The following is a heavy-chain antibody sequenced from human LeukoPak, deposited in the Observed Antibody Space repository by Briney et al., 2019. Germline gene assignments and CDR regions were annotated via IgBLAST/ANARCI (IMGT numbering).Heavy chain of an antibody. V-gene: IGHV3-30*04. Sequence: GGSLSLSCAAYAFTFSSYAMLWLRQAQGKGLEWVADISYDGSNKYYADSVKGRFTISRDNTKNTLYLQMNSLRAEDTAVYYCARDLHYYGSWSYDYWGQGTLVTVSS. CDR2: ISYDGSNK. CDR1: AFTFSSYA. J-gene: IGHJ4*02. D-gene: IGHD3-10*01. CDR3: ARDLHYYGSWSYDY.